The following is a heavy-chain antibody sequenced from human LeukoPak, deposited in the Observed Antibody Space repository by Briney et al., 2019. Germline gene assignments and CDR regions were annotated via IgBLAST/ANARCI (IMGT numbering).Heavy chain of an antibody. D-gene: IGHD1-7*01. V-gene: IGHV3-43*01. J-gene: IGHJ5*02. Sequence: GESLRLSCAAPGFTFDEYAMHWVRQTPGKRLEWVGLIMFDGSGIFYADSVKGRFAISRDNFKDSLYLQIHSLRIDDTALYYCAKGTVTELQAWGQGTLVTVSS. CDR2: IMFDGSGI. CDR3: AKGTVTELQA. CDR1: GFTFDEYA.